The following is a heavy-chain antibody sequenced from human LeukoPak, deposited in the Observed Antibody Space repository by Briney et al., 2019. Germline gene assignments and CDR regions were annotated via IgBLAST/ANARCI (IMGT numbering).Heavy chain of an antibody. V-gene: IGHV3-15*07. CDR2: IKSKTEGGTT. CDR1: GFTFSNAW. D-gene: IGHD3-9*01. Sequence: GGSLRLSCAASGFTFSNAWMNWVRQAPGKGLEWVGRIKSKTEGGTTDYAAPVKGRFTISRDDSKNTLYLQMNSLKTEDTGVYYCTTGRSDILTGYPYRGQGTLVTVSS. J-gene: IGHJ4*02. CDR3: TTGRSDILTGYPY.